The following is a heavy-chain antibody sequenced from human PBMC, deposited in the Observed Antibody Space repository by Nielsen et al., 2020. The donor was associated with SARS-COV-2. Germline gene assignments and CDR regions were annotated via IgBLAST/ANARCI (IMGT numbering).Heavy chain of an antibody. Sequence: ASVKVSCKASGYDFVSYAINWVRHAPGQGLEWVGWINAYNAETNYAQKFQGRVTMTTDTSTSTAYMELRSLRSDDTAVYYCARDDDFTNDYWGQGTLVTVSS. V-gene: IGHV1-18*01. J-gene: IGHJ4*02. CDR3: ARDDDFTNDY. CDR2: INAYNAET. CDR1: GYDFVSYA. D-gene: IGHD4-11*01.